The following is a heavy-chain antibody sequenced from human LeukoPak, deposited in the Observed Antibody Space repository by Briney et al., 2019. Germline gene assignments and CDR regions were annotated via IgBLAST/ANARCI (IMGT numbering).Heavy chain of an antibody. CDR1: GFTLSRYW. D-gene: IGHD2-21*02. CDR2: ISGSGGST. V-gene: IGHV3-23*01. CDR3: AKEPDCGGDCYSFIFDY. J-gene: IGHJ4*02. Sequence: PGGSLRLSCAASGFTLSRYWMHWVRQAPGKGLEWVSAISGSGGSTYYADSVKGRFTISRDNSKNTLYLQMNSLRAEDTAVYYCAKEPDCGGDCYSFIFDYWGQGTLVTVSS.